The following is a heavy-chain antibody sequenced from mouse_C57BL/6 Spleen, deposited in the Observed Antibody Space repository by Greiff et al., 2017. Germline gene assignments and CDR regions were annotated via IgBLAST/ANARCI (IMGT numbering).Heavy chain of an antibody. J-gene: IGHJ4*01. Sequence: VQVVESGPGLVKPSQSLFLTCSITGFPITSGYYWIWIRQSPGKPLEWMGYITHSGETFYNPSLQSPISITRETSKNQFFLQLNSVTTEDTAMYYCAGDSTGTYAMDYWGQGTSVTVSS. CDR2: ITHSGET. CDR1: GFPITSGYY. D-gene: IGHD4-1*02. V-gene: IGHV12-3*01. CDR3: AGDSTGTYAMDY.